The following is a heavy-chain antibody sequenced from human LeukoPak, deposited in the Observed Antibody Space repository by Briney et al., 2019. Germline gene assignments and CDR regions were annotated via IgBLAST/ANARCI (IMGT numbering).Heavy chain of an antibody. V-gene: IGHV4-30-2*01. J-gene: IGHJ5*02. CDR2: IYVGGST. Sequence: SQSLSLTCAVSGGSIRSGGYSWSWIRQPPGKGLEWVGYIYVGGSTYDNPSLSSRVTISVDRFKNQFSLKLSSVTDADTAVYYWARDQGCYYDSRRGLKSDNWFDPWGQGVLVTVSS. CDR3: ARDQGCYYDSRRGLKSDNWFDP. D-gene: IGHD3-22*01. CDR1: GGSIRSGGYS.